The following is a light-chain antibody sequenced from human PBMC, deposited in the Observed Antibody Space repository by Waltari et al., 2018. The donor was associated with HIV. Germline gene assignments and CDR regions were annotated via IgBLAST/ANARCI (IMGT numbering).Light chain of an antibody. CDR1: QSISTS. Sequence: DIQMPQSPSSLSASVRVRVTITCRASQSISTSSNWYQQKPGKAPKVLIHAASTLQSGVPSRLSGSGAGTDFTLTIRSLQPEDFATYYCQQTYSSHRKFGRGTKVEIK. CDR3: QQTYSSHRK. V-gene: IGKV1-39*01. CDR2: AAS. J-gene: IGKJ1*01.